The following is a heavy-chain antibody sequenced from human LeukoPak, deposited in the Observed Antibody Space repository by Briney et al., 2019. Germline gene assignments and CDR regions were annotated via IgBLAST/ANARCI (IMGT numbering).Heavy chain of an antibody. V-gene: IGHV1-2*02. D-gene: IGHD6-19*01. CDR2: INPNSGGT. J-gene: IGHJ5*02. CDR3: ARAQSRGWYSSSKFSWFDP. CDR1: GYTFTGYY. Sequence: ASVKVSCKASGYTFTGYYMHWVRQAPGQGLEWMGWINPNSGGTNYAQKFQGRVTMTRDTSISTAYMELSRLRSDDTAVYYCARAQSRGWYSSSKFSWFDPWGQGTLVTVSS.